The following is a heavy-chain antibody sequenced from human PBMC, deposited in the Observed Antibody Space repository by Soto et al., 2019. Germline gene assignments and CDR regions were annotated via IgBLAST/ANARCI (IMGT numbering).Heavy chain of an antibody. CDR1: GFTFSDYY. D-gene: IGHD3-22*01. Sequence: GGSLRLSCASSGFTFSDYYMSWIRQAPGKGLEWVSYISSSDSIYYADSVKGRFTISRDNAKNSVYLQMNSLRAEDTAVYYCARDLGYYDSSGYFDYWGQGTLVTVSS. V-gene: IGHV3-11*01. J-gene: IGHJ4*02. CDR2: ISSSDSI. CDR3: ARDLGYYDSSGYFDY.